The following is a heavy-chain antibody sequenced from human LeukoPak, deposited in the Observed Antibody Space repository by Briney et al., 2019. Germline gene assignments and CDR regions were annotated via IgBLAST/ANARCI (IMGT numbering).Heavy chain of an antibody. D-gene: IGHD1-26*01. CDR3: AKGGKWDVTPFDY. Sequence: GGSLRLSCAASGFTFTSYSMNWVRQAPGKGLEWVSTISGGGGSTYYADSVKGRFTISRDNSKDTLYLQVNSLRAEDTAVYYCAKGGKWDVTPFDYWGQGTLVTVSS. CDR2: ISGGGGST. V-gene: IGHV3-23*01. CDR1: GFTFTSYS. J-gene: IGHJ4*02.